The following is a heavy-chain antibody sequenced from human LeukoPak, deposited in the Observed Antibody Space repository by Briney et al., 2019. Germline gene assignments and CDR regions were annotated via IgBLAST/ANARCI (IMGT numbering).Heavy chain of an antibody. V-gene: IGHV4-34*01. J-gene: IGHJ5*02. CDR2: INHSGST. CDR3: ARGSRQNYGDYWFDP. D-gene: IGHD4-17*01. CDR1: GGSFSGYY. Sequence: PSETLSLTCAVYGGSFSGYYWSWIRQPPGKGLEWIGEINHSGSTNYNPSLKSRVTISVDTSKNQFSLKLSSVTAADTAVYYCARGSRQNYGDYWFDPWGQGTLVTVSS.